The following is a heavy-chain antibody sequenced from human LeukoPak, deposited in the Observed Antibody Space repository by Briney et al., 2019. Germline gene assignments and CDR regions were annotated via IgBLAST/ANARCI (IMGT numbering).Heavy chain of an antibody. Sequence: SVNVSFKASVCTFLNYTICWVGQAPGQGLEWMGRIIPIFCMANYAQKFQGRVTITAEKSTSTAYRELSSLRSEDTAVYYCARVACSSTSCYYYYDMDVWGQGTTVTVSS. J-gene: IGHJ6*02. CDR1: VCTFLNYT. D-gene: IGHD2-2*01. V-gene: IGHV1-69*02. CDR2: IIPIFCMA. CDR3: ARVACSSTSCYYYYDMDV.